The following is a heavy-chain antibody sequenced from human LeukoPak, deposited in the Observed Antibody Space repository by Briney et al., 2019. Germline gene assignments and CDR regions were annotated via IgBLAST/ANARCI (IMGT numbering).Heavy chain of an antibody. D-gene: IGHD1-26*01. CDR1: GGSISSTSYY. V-gene: IGHV4-61*01. CDR3: AREREAFDY. CDR2: IYYSGST. Sequence: SETLSLTCTVSGGSISSTSYYWGWIRQPPGKGLEWIGYIYYSGSTNYNPSLKSRVTISVDTSKNQFSLKLSSVTAADTAVYYCAREREAFDYWGQGTLVTVSS. J-gene: IGHJ4*02.